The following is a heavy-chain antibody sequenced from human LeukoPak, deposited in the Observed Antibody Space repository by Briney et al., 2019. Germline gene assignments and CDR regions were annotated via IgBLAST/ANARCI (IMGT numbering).Heavy chain of an antibody. V-gene: IGHV3-74*01. D-gene: IGHD6-19*01. CDR2: ISSDGSII. CDR3: ARPAVAGLRAGGYDY. CDR1: GFTFSSYS. J-gene: IGHJ4*02. Sequence: GGSLRLSCAASGFTFSSYSMNWVRQAPGKGLVWVSRISSDGSIINYADSVKGRFTISRDNAKNTLYLQMNSLRVEDTAVYYCARPAVAGLRAGGYDYWGQGTLVTVSS.